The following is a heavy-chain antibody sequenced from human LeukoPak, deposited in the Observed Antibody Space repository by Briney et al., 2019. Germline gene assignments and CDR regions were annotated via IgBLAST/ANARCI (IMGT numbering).Heavy chain of an antibody. D-gene: IGHD2-15*01. CDR1: GFTFSSYS. CDR2: ISSSSSYI. Sequence: GGSPRLSCAASGFTFSSYSMNWVRQAPGKGLEWVSSISSSSSYIYYADSVKGRFTISRDNAKNPLYLQMNSLRAEDTAVYYCARADYCSGGSCYPSCYYGMDVWGQGTTVTVSS. CDR3: ARADYCSGGSCYPSCYYGMDV. V-gene: IGHV3-21*01. J-gene: IGHJ6*02.